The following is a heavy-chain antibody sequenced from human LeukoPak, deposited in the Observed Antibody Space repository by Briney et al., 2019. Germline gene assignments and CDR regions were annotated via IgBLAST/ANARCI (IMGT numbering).Heavy chain of an antibody. J-gene: IGHJ5*02. CDR3: ARGRRVFDP. CDR1: GGSISSSDW. V-gene: IGHV4-4*02. CDR2: INHSGST. Sequence: SGTLSLTCTVSGGSISSSDWWSWVRQPPGKGLEWIGEINHSGSTNYNPSLKSRVTISVDTSKNQFSLKLSSVTAADTAVYYCARGRRVFDPWGQGTLVTVSS.